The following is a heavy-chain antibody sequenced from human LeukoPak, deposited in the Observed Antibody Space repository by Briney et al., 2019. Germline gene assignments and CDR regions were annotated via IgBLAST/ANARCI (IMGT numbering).Heavy chain of an antibody. Sequence: GGSLRLSCSASGFTLSSYAMHWVRQAPGKGLEYVSAISSNGGSTYYADSVKGRFTISRDNSKNTLYLQMSSLRAEDTAVYYCVKSGESYSSSWFDLWGRGTLVTVSS. CDR3: VKSGESYSSSWFDL. D-gene: IGHD6-13*01. V-gene: IGHV3-64D*06. CDR1: GFTLSSYA. J-gene: IGHJ2*01. CDR2: ISSNGGST.